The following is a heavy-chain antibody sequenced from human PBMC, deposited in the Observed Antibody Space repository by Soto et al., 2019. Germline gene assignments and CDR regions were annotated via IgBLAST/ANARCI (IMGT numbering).Heavy chain of an antibody. D-gene: IGHD3-22*01. CDR2: ISGSGGST. CDR3: AKACGSSGYYYTDAFDI. Sequence: PGGSLRLSCVVSGFTFSTYAMNWVRRPPGKGLEWVSAISGSGGSTYYVDSVKGRFTISRDNSQNTLYLQMNSLRAEDTAVYYCAKACGSSGYYYTDAFDIWGQGTMVTVSS. J-gene: IGHJ3*02. CDR1: GFTFSTYA. V-gene: IGHV3-23*01.